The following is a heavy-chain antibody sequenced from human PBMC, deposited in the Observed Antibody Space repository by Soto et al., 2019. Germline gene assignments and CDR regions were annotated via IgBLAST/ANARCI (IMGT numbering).Heavy chain of an antibody. J-gene: IGHJ6*03. D-gene: IGHD2-15*01. CDR2: IYYSGST. V-gene: IGHV4-59*08. Sequence: SETLSLTCTVSGGSISSYYWSWIRQSPGKGLEWIGYIYYSGSTNYNPSLKSLVSISVDTSKNQFSLKLSSVTAADTAVYYCARGLGYCSGGSCRNIDSYYYYYMDVWGKGTTVTVSS. CDR1: GGSISSYY. CDR3: ARGLGYCSGGSCRNIDSYYYYYMDV.